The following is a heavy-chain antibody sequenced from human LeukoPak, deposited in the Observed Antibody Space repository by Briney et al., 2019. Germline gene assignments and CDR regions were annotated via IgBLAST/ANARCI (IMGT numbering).Heavy chain of an antibody. D-gene: IGHD5-18*01. CDR3: ARWGPRIPSPPDY. CDR1: GYTFTSYA. CDR2: INACNGNT. Sequence: ASVKVSCKASGYTFTSYALHWVRQAPGHRLEWMGWINACNGNTNYAQKFQGRVTMTTDTSTSTAYMELRSLRSDDTAVYYCARWGPRIPSPPDYWGQGTLVTVSS. J-gene: IGHJ4*02. V-gene: IGHV1-3*01.